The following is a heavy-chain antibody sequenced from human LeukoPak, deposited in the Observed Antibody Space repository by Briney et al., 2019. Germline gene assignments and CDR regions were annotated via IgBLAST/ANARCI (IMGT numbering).Heavy chain of an antibody. V-gene: IGHV3-23*01. CDR3: AKALEVVVITIGFDY. J-gene: IGHJ4*02. D-gene: IGHD3-22*01. Sequence: GGSLRLSCAASGFTFSSYAMSWVRQAPGKGLEWVSAISGSGGSTYYADSVKGQFTISRDNSKNTLYLQMNSLRAEDTAVYYCAKALEVVVITIGFDYWGQGTLVTVSS. CDR1: GFTFSSYA. CDR2: ISGSGGST.